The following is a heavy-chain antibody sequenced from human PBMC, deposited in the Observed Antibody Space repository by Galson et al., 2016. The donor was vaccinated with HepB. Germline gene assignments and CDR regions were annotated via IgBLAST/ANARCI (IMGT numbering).Heavy chain of an antibody. CDR2: ISRSGDST. D-gene: IGHD1-26*01. Sequence: SLRLSCAASGFTFNSYGMTWVRQAPGKGLEVVSSISRSGDSTDYADSAKGRFTISRDNSKNTLSLQMNSLRAEDTAVYYCVQGSTAPAVWGKGTTVTVSS. CDR3: VQGSTAPAV. CDR1: GFTFNSYG. V-gene: IGHV3-23*01. J-gene: IGHJ6*03.